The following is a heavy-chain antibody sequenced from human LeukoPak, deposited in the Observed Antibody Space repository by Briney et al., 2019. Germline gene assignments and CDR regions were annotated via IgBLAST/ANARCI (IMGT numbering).Heavy chain of an antibody. V-gene: IGHV3-30*18. D-gene: IGHD2-15*01. CDR2: ISYDGSNK. CDR3: AKSDLGHRSRQVGHFDY. CDR1: GFTFSTYG. Sequence: TGGSLRLSCAASGFTFSTYGMHWVRQAPGKGLEWVAVISYDGSNKYYTDSVKGRFTISRDNSKNTLYLQMNSLGTEDTAVYYCAKSDLGHRSRQVGHFDYWGQGTLVTVSS. J-gene: IGHJ4*02.